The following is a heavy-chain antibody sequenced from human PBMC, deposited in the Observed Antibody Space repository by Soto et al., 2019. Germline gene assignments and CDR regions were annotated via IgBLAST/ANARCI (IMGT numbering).Heavy chain of an antibody. Sequence: PGGSLRLSCAASGFTFSSYAMSWVRQAPGKGLEWVSAISGSGGSTHYADSVKGRFTISRDNSKNTLYLQMNSLRAEDTAVYYCAKFGEQWLDPAAYYFDYWGQGTLVTVSS. CDR3: AKFGEQWLDPAAYYFDY. V-gene: IGHV3-23*01. CDR2: ISGSGGST. CDR1: GFTFSSYA. D-gene: IGHD6-19*01. J-gene: IGHJ4*02.